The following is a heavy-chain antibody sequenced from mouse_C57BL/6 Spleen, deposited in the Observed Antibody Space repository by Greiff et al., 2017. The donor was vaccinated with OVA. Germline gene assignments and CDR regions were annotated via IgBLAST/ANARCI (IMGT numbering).Heavy chain of an antibody. Sequence: ELRLQQSGPELVKPGASVKISCKASGYTLTDYYMNWVKQSHGKSLEWIGDINPNNGGTSYTQKFKGKATLTVDKSSSTAYMELRSMTSEDAAVYYGASLGYYGSYWYFDVWGTGTTVTVSS. CDR2: INPNNGGT. CDR1: GYTLTDYY. CDR3: ASLGYYGSYWYFDV. J-gene: IGHJ1*03. V-gene: IGHV1-26*01. D-gene: IGHD1-1*01.